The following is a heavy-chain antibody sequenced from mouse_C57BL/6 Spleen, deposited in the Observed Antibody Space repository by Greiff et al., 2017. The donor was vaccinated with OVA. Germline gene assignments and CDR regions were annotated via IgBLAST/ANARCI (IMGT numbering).Heavy chain of an antibody. Sequence: QVQLQQPGAELVMPGASVKLSCKASGYTFTRYWMHWVKQRPGQGLEWIGEIDPSDSYTNYNQKFKGKSTLTVDKSSSTAYMQLSSLTSEDSAVYYCARLDSSGYGYWGQGTTLTVSS. J-gene: IGHJ2*01. CDR2: IDPSDSYT. CDR3: ARLDSSGYGY. V-gene: IGHV1-69*01. CDR1: GYTFTRYW. D-gene: IGHD3-2*02.